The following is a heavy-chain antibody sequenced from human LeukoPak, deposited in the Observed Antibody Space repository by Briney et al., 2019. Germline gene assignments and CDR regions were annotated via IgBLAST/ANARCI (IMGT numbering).Heavy chain of an antibody. CDR3: AKARGLIGGAFDI. Sequence: GGSLRLSCAASGFTFDDYLLHWVRQAPGKGLEWVSPISWDGDTTYYADSVKGRFTISRDNSKNSLYLQMNSLRTEDTALYYCAKARGLIGGAFDIWGQGTMVTVSS. D-gene: IGHD3-22*01. J-gene: IGHJ3*02. CDR1: GFTFDDYL. V-gene: IGHV3-43*01. CDR2: ISWDGDTT.